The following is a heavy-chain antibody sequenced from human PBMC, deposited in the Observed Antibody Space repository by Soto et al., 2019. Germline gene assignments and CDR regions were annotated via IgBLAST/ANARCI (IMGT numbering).Heavy chain of an antibody. CDR2: IATAGDT. CDR1: GFTFSYYD. CDR3: ARFWGGNFDY. Sequence: EVQLVESGGGLVQPGGSLRLSCAASGFTFSYYDMHWVHQATGKGLEWVSAIATAGDTYYPGSVKGRFTISRENAKNSLYLQMNSLRAEDTAVYYCARFWGGNFDYWGQGTLVTVSS. J-gene: IGHJ4*02. V-gene: IGHV3-13*01. D-gene: IGHD3-3*01.